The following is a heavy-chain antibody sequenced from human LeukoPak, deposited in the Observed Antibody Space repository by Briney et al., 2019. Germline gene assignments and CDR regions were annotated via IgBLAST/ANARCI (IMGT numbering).Heavy chain of an antibody. CDR2: IKQDGSEK. CDR3: ARDGTRKLGFDY. D-gene: IGHD2-8*01. CDR1: GFTFSSNW. J-gene: IGHJ4*02. V-gene: IGHV3-7*01. Sequence: RGSLRLSCAGSGFTFSSNWMSWVRQAPGKGLEWVANIKQDGSEKNYVDSVKGRFTISRDNAKNSLYLQMNSLRAEDTAVYYCARDGTRKLGFDYWGQGTLVAVSS.